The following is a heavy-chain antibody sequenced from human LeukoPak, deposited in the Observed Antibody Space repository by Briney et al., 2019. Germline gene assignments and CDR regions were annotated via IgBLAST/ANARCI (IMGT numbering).Heavy chain of an antibody. V-gene: IGHV1-24*01. J-gene: IGHJ5*02. Sequence: GASVKVSCKVSGYTLTELSMHWVRQAPGKGLEWMGGFDPEDGETIYAQKFQGRVTMTEDTSTDTAYMELSSLRSGDTAVYYCATPIAAAGNWFDPWGQGTLVTVSS. D-gene: IGHD6-13*01. CDR2: FDPEDGET. CDR3: ATPIAAAGNWFDP. CDR1: GYTLTELS.